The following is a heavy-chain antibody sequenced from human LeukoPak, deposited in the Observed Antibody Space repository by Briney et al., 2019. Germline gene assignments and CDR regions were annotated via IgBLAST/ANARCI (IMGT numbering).Heavy chain of an antibody. D-gene: IGHD2-21*01. CDR3: ARADRLHGGPYLIGP. CDR2: INPNSGGT. CDR1: GYSFTDYY. J-gene: IGHJ5*02. V-gene: IGHV1-2*02. Sequence: ASVQVSCKTSGYSFTDYYMHWVRQAPGQGLEWMGWINPNSGGTSAAQKFQGRVAMTRDTSITTVYMEVSWLTSDDTAIYYCARADRLHGGPYLIGPWGQGTLVTVSS.